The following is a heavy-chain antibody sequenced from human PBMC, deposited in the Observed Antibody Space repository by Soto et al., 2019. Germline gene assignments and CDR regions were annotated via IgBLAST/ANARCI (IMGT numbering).Heavy chain of an antibody. J-gene: IGHJ6*01. V-gene: IGHV3-30-3*01. CDR1: GFTFSNYA. CDR2: ISYDGSKK. Sequence: QVQLVESGGGVVQPGTSLRLSCATSGFTFSNYAIHWVRQAPGKGLEWVAVISYDGSKKFFADSVKGRFTISRDYSKSTVYLQMNSLRVDDSAAYYCARGTAVTSTNYFDMDVW. CDR3: ARGTAVTSTNYFDMDV. D-gene: IGHD6-19*01.